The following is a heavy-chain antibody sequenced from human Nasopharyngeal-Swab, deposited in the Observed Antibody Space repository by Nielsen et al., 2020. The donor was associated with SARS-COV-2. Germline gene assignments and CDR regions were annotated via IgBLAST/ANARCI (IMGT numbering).Heavy chain of an antibody. CDR2: IIPILGIA. D-gene: IGHD6-6*01. J-gene: IGHJ6*03. V-gene: IGHV1-69*10. CDR1: GGTFSSYA. Sequence: SVKVSCKASGGTFSSYAISWVRQAPGQGLEWMGGIIPILGIANYAQKFQGRVTITADKSTSTAYMELSSLRSEDTAVYYCARPPLRYSSSFGSYYSMDVWGKGTTVTVSS. CDR3: ARPPLRYSSSFGSYYSMDV.